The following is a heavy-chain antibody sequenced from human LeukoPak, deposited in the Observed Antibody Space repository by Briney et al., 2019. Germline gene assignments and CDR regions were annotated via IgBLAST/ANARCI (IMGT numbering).Heavy chain of an antibody. V-gene: IGHV3-23*01. D-gene: IGHD4/OR15-4a*01. Sequence: PEGSLRLSCAASGFTFSNYAMRWVRQAPGKGLEWVSGISGSGGSTYYADSVKGRFTISRDNSKNTLFLQMNSLRAEDTAVYYCARDSMVGGFDYWGQGNLVTVSS. CDR3: ARDSMVGGFDY. CDR2: ISGSGGST. CDR1: GFTFSNYA. J-gene: IGHJ4*02.